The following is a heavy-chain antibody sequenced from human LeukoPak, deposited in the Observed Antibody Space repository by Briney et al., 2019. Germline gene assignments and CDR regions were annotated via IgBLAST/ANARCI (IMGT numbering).Heavy chain of an antibody. V-gene: IGHV3-7*01. CDR1: GFTFSSYW. CDR2: IKQDGSEK. CDR3: ARPSQYYYDSSGYYQPYYYYYGMDV. D-gene: IGHD3-22*01. Sequence: QPGGSLRLSCAASGFTFSSYWMSWVRQAPGKGLEWVANIKQDGSEKYYVDSVKGRFTISRDNAKNSLYLQMNSLRAEDTAVYYCARPSQYYYDSSGYYQPYYYYYGMDVWGQGTTVTVSS. J-gene: IGHJ6*02.